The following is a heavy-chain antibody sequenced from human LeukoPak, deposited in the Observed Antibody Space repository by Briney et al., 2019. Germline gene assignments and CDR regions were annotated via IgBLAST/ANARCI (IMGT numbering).Heavy chain of an antibody. V-gene: IGHV1-18*01. D-gene: IGHD3-22*01. CDR2: ISAYNGNT. Sequence: GASVKVSCKASGYTFTSYGISWVRQAPGQGLEWMVWISAYNGNTNYAQKLQGRVTMTTDTSTSTAYMELRSLRSDDTAVYYCAENYYDSSGDAFDIWGQGTMVTVSS. CDR1: GYTFTSYG. CDR3: AENYYDSSGDAFDI. J-gene: IGHJ3*02.